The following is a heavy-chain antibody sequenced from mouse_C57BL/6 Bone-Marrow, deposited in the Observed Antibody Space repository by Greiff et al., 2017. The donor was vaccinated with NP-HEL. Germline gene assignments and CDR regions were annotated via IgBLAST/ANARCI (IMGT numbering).Heavy chain of an antibody. Sequence: VKLQESGAELARPGASVKLSCKASGYTFTSYGISWVKQRTGQGLEWIGEIYPRSGNTYYNEKFKGKATLTADKSSSTAYMELRSLTSEDSAVYFCAGFYGSSERWGQGTLVTVSA. J-gene: IGHJ3*01. CDR3: AGFYGSSER. V-gene: IGHV1-81*01. CDR1: GYTFTSYG. CDR2: IYPRSGNT. D-gene: IGHD1-1*01.